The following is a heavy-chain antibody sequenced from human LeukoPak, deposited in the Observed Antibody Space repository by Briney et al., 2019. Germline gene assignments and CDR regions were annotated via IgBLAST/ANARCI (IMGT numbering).Heavy chain of an antibody. V-gene: IGHV4-31*03. CDR1: GGSISSGGYY. J-gene: IGHJ6*03. CDR2: IYYSGST. CDR3: ARVPPINYDFWSGYYGSYYMDV. Sequence: SQSLSLTCTVSGGSISSGGYYWSWIRQHPGKGLERIGYIYYSGSTYYNPSLKSRVTISVDTSKNQFSLKLSSVTAADTAVYYCARVPPINYDFWSGYYGSYYMDVWGKGTTVTVSS. D-gene: IGHD3-3*01.